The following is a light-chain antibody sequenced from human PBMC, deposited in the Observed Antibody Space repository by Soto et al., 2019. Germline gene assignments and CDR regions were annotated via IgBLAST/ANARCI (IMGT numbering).Light chain of an antibody. CDR3: QQYDSYSWT. V-gene: IGKV1-5*01. J-gene: IGKJ1*01. Sequence: DTQMTQSPSTLSASVGDRVTITCRASQSISSWLAWYQQKPGKAPKLLIYDASSLESGVPSRFSGSGSGTEFTLTISSLQTDDFASYYCQQYDSYSWTFGQGPKVDIK. CDR1: QSISSW. CDR2: DAS.